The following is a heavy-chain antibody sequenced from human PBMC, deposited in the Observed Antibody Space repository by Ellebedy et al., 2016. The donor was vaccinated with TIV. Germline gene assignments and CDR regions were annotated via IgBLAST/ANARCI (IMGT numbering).Heavy chain of an antibody. D-gene: IGHD3-22*01. CDR3: ARDKGVTMIVLLDY. J-gene: IGHJ4*02. CDR2: ISTYHGHA. CDR1: GYHFTNNA. Sequence: AASVKVSCKASGYHFTNNAISWVRQAPGQGPEWMGWISTYHGHAKYAQKFQGRVTMTTDTSTTTAYLELRNLTSDDTAVYFCARDKGVTMIVLLDYWGQGSLVTVSS. V-gene: IGHV1-18*01.